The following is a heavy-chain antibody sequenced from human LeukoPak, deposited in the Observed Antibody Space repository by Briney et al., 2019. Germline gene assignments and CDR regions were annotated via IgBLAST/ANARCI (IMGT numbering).Heavy chain of an antibody. CDR1: GFTFSSYW. J-gene: IGHJ4*02. V-gene: IGHV3-7*03. D-gene: IGHD6-13*01. CDR2: IKQDGSEK. Sequence: PGGSLRLSCAASGFTFSSYWMSWVRQAPGKGLEWVANIKQDGSEKYYVDSVKGRFTISRDNAKNSLYLQMNSLRAEDTAVYYCAKEPYSSTRTYYFDYWGQGTLVTVSS. CDR3: AKEPYSSTRTYYFDY.